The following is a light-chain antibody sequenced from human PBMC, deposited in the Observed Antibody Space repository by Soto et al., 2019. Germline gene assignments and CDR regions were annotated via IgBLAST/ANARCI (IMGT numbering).Light chain of an antibody. CDR3: LLYYGGAQVL. CDR1: AGAVTSAYY. V-gene: IGLV7-43*01. CDR2: STS. J-gene: IGLJ2*01. Sequence: QAVVTQEPSLTVSPGRTVTITCASSAGAVTSAYYTNWLQQKPGQAPRALIYSTSEKHSWTPARFSGSLLGGKAALTMSAAQPEDEADYYCLLYYGGAQVLFGGGTKLTVL.